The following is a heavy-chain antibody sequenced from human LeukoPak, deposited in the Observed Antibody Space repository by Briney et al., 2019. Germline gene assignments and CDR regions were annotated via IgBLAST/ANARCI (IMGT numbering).Heavy chain of an antibody. J-gene: IGHJ4*02. CDR3: ARDSNEDPAADTCY. CDR1: GYTFTSYG. V-gene: IGHV1-18*01. CDR2: ISAYNGNT. Sequence: ASVKVSCKASGYTFTSYGISWVRQAPGQGLEWMGWISAYNGNTNYAQKLQGRVTMTTDTSTSTAYMELRSLSSDDTAEYYGARDSNEDPAADTCYWGQGTLVTVSS. D-gene: IGHD6-13*01.